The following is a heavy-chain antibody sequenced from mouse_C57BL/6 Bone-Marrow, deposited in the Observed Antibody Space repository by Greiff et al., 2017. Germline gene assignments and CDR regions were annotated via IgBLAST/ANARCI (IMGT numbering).Heavy chain of an antibody. V-gene: IGHV14-4*01. CDR3: ASMYYFDY. D-gene: IGHD2-3*01. J-gene: IGHJ2*01. CDR1: GFNIKDDY. CDR2: IDPENGDT. Sequence: VQLQQSGAELVRPGASVKLSCTASGFNIKDDYMHWVKQRPEQGLEWIGWIDPENGDTEYASKFQGKATITADPSSNTAYLQLSSLTSEDAAVYYYASMYYFDYWGQGTTLTVSS.